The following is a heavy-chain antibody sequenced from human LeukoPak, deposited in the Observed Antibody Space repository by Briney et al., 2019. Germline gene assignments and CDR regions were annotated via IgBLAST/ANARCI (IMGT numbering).Heavy chain of an antibody. V-gene: IGHV5-51*01. J-gene: IGHJ4*02. CDR1: GYIFTNYW. CDR2: IYPGDSDT. D-gene: IGHD3-22*01. Sequence: GESLKISCKGSGYIFTNYWIDWVRQLPGKGLEWMGIIYPGDSDTTYSPSFQGQVTISADKSISTAYLQWSSLKASDTAMYYCARYAYSSGYYSQIDYWGQGTLVTVSS. CDR3: ARYAYSSGYYSQIDY.